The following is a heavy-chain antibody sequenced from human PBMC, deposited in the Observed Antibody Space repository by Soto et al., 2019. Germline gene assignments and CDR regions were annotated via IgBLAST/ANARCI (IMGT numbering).Heavy chain of an antibody. Sequence: GESLKISCAASGFTFSSYAMSWVRQAPGKGLEWVSAISGSGGSTYYADSVKGRFTISRDNSKNTLYLQMNSLRAEDTAVYYCAKDHSPGGLDYWGQGTLVTVSS. CDR1: GFTFSSYA. CDR2: ISGSGGST. D-gene: IGHD3-10*01. V-gene: IGHV3-23*01. J-gene: IGHJ4*02. CDR3: AKDHSPGGLDY.